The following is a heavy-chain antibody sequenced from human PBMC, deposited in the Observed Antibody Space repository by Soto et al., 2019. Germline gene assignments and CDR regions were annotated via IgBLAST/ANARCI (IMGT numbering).Heavy chain of an antibody. J-gene: IGHJ3*02. CDR2: IIPIFGTA. CDR1: GGTFSSYA. CDR3: ARVAQDIVVVVAATRGGVFEI. V-gene: IGHV1-69*06. D-gene: IGHD2-15*01. Sequence: QVQLVQSGAEVKKPGSSVKVSCKASGGTFSSYAISWVRQAPGQGLEWMGGIIPIFGTANYAQKFQGRVTITADKSTSTANRELRGLRSGDTAVYYCARVAQDIVVVVAATRGGVFEIWGQGKMVTVSS.